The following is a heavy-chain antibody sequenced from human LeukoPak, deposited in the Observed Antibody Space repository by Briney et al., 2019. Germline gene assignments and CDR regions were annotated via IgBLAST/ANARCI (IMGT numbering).Heavy chain of an antibody. CDR1: GFTFSSYW. J-gene: IGHJ3*02. CDR3: ARVPVVTGAHAFDI. Sequence: GGSLRLSCAASGFTFSSYWMHWVRQAPGEGLEYVSAIITHGGSTYYADSVKGRFTISRDNSNNTLYLQMGSLRAEDTAVYYCARVPVVTGAHAFDIWGHGTMVTVSS. D-gene: IGHD4-23*01. CDR2: IITHGGST. V-gene: IGHV3-64*02.